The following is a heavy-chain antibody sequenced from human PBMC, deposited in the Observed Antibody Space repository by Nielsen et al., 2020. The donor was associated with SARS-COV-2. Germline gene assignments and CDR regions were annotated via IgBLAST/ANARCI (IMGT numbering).Heavy chain of an antibody. CDR1: GDSVSSSSAA. V-gene: IGHV6-1*01. CDR3: ARARGAYGDYYYYYYTDV. Sequence: SQTLSLTCAISGDSVSSSSAAWSWIRQSPSRGLEWLGRTYYRSKWYNDYAVSVKSRITINPDTSKNQFSPHLNSVTPEDTAVYYCARARGAYGDYYYYYYTDVWGKGTTVTVSS. CDR2: TYYRSKWYN. D-gene: IGHD4-17*01. J-gene: IGHJ6*03.